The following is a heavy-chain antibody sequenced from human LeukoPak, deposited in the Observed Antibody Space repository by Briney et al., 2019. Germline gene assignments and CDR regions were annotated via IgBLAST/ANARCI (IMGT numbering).Heavy chain of an antibody. CDR2: IYHSGST. Sequence: SETLSLTCTVSGGSISSGGYYWSWIRQPPGKGLEWIGYIYHSGSTYYNPSLKSRVTISVDRSENQFSLKLSSVTAADTAVYYCARERYSGSYDAFDIWGQGTMVTVSS. V-gene: IGHV4-30-2*01. J-gene: IGHJ3*02. CDR1: GGSISSGGYY. D-gene: IGHD1-26*01. CDR3: ARERYSGSYDAFDI.